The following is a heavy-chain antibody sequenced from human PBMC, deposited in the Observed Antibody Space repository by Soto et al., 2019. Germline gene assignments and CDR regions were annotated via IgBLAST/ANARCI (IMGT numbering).Heavy chain of an antibody. V-gene: IGHV3-30-3*01. J-gene: IGHJ5*02. CDR1: GFTFSNYA. CDR2: ISYDGSNK. CDR3: ASSTS. Sequence: QVQLVESGGGVVQPGTSLRLSCVASGFTFSNYAMNWVRQAPGKGLEWVAVISYDGSNKYYADSVKGRFTISRDNSKNTLYLHMNSLRAEDTAVYYCASSTSWGQGTLVTVSS.